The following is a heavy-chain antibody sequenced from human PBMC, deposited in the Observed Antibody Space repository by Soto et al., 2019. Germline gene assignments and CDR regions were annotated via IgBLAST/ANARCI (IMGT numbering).Heavy chain of an antibody. CDR2: IYHSGST. J-gene: IGHJ4*02. Sequence: QVQLQESGPGLVKPSGTLSLTCAVSGGSISSSNWWSWVRQPPGKGLEWIGEIYHSGSTNYNPSLKSRVTISVDKSKNQFSLKLSSVTAAETAVYYCARDPVSCSGGSCYSGFFDYWGQGTLVTVSS. CDR3: ARDPVSCSGGSCYSGFFDY. D-gene: IGHD2-15*01. V-gene: IGHV4-4*02. CDR1: GGSISSSNW.